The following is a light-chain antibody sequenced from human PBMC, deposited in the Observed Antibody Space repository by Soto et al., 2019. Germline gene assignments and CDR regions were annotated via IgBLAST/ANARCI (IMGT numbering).Light chain of an antibody. CDR1: QSVSSSY. CDR2: AAS. Sequence: EIVLTQSPGTLSLSPGERDTLSCRASQSVSSSYLAWYQQKPGQAPRLLIYAASSRATGIPDRFSGSGSGTDFTLTISRLEPEDFAVYYCQQYGSSPLTFGGGTKVEIK. V-gene: IGKV3-20*01. CDR3: QQYGSSPLT. J-gene: IGKJ4*01.